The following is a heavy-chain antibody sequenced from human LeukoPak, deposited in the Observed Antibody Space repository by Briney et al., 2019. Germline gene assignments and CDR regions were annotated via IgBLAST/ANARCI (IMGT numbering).Heavy chain of an antibody. J-gene: IGHJ4*02. Sequence: ASVKVSCKASGYTFTSCDINWVRQAPGQGLELMGWMNPNSGNTGYAQKFQGRVTITRNTSISTAYMELSSLRSEDTAVYYCAKVRSGDYYGSGFDYWGQGTLVTVSS. CDR2: MNPNSGNT. V-gene: IGHV1-8*02. D-gene: IGHD1-26*01. CDR3: AKVRSGDYYGSGFDY. CDR1: GYTFTSCD.